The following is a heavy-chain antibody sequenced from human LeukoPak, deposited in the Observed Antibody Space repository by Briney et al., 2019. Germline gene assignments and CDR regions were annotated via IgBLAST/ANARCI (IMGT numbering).Heavy chain of an antibody. D-gene: IGHD3-3*01. CDR1: GGSISSYY. Sequence: SETLSLTCTVSGGSISSYYWSWIRQPPGKGLEWIGYIYYSGSTNYNPSLKSRVTISVDTSKNQFSLKLSSVTAADTAVYYCARALYDCWSGYYYYYMDVWGKGTTVTVSS. V-gene: IGHV4-59*01. J-gene: IGHJ6*03. CDR2: IYYSGST. CDR3: ARALYDCWSGYYYYYMDV.